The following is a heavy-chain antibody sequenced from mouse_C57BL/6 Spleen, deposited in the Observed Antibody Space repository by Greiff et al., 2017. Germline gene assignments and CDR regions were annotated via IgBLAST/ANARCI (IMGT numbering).Heavy chain of an antibody. CDR3: ARLEYYGSSYWFAY. Sequence: QVQLQQSGAELVKPGASVKISCKASGYAFSSYWMNWVKQRPGKGLEWIGQISPGDGDTNYNGKVKGKATLTADKSSRTAYMQLSSPTSEDSAVYFCARLEYYGSSYWFAYWGQGTLVTVSA. J-gene: IGHJ3*01. V-gene: IGHV1-80*01. D-gene: IGHD1-1*01. CDR1: GYAFSSYW. CDR2: ISPGDGDT.